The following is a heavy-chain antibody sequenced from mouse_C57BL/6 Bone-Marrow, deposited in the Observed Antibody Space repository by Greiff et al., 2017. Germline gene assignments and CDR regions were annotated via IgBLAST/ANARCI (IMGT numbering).Heavy chain of an antibody. CDR2: INPYNGGT. CDR1: GYTFTDYY. V-gene: IGHV1-19*01. CDR3: ARDLYYDYDGFAY. D-gene: IGHD2-4*01. J-gene: IGHJ3*01. Sequence: EVQLQQSGPVLVKPGASVKMSCKASGYTFTDYYMNWVKQSHGKSLEWIGVINPYNGGTSYNQKFKGKATLTVDKSSSTAYMELNSLTSEDSAVYYCARDLYYDYDGFAYWGQGTLVTVSA.